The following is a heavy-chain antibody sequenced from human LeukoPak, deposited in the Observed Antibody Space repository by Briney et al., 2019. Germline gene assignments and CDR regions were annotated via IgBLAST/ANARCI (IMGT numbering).Heavy chain of an antibody. V-gene: IGHV3-30-3*01. D-gene: IGHD6-13*01. J-gene: IGHJ4*02. CDR1: GFTFSSYA. CDR3: ARDLYRSSPSTFDY. Sequence: GRSLRLSCAASGFTFSSYAMHWVRQAPGKGLEWVAIISYDGSNKYYADSVKGRFTVSRDNSKNTLYLHMNSLRPDDTAVYYCARDLYRSSPSTFDYWGQGILVTVSS. CDR2: ISYDGSNK.